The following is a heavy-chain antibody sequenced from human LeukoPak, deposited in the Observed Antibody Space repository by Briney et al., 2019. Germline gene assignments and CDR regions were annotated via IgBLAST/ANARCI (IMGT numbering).Heavy chain of an antibody. CDR1: GFSFSSYW. CDR2: IKQDGSEK. CDR3: ASRGGTMVRGEPINWFDP. J-gene: IGHJ5*02. V-gene: IGHV3-7*03. D-gene: IGHD3-10*01. Sequence: QPGGSLRLSCAASGFSFSSYWTTWVRQAPGKGLEWVSNIKQDGSEKYYVDSVKGRFPISRDNAKNSLYLQMNRLTAEDTAMDYCASRGGTMVRGEPINWFDPWGQGTLVTVSS.